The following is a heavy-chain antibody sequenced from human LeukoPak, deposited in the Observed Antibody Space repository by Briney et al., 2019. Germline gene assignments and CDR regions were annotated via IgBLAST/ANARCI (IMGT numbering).Heavy chain of an antibody. J-gene: IGHJ2*01. CDR1: GFSFSGSV. CDR2: IRSKANSYAT. V-gene: IGHV3-73*01. CDR3: TRRQDGDYWYFDL. D-gene: IGHD4-17*01. Sequence: PGGSLRLSCAASGFSFSGSVMHSVRQASGKGLEWVGRIRSKANSYATAYAASVKGRFTISRDDSKNTAYLQMNSLKTEDTAVYYCTRRQDGDYWYFDLWGRGTLVTVSS.